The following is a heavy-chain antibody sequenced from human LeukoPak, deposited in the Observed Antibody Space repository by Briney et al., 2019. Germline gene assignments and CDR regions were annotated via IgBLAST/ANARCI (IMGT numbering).Heavy chain of an antibody. V-gene: IGHV4-34*01. J-gene: IGHJ4*02. CDR2: IYYTGST. D-gene: IGHD1-7*01. CDR3: VGYQYGTTYDF. Sequence: SETLSLTCAVYGGSFSGYYWSWIRQPPGKGLDWIGSIYYTGSTYINPSLKSRVTISIDTSRNQFSLRLTSVTAEDTAVYYCVGYQYGTTYDFWGQGTLVTVSS. CDR1: GGSFSGYY.